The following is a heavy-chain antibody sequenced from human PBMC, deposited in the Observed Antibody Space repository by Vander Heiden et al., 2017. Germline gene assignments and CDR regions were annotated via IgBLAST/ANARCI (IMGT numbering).Heavy chain of an antibody. J-gene: IGHJ5*02. CDR1: GGSISSYY. V-gene: IGHV4-4*07. CDR2: IYTSGST. Sequence: QVQLQESRPGLVKPSETLSLTCTVSGGSISSYYWSWIRQPAGKGLEWIGRIYTSGSTNYNPSLKSRVTMSVDTSKNQFSLKLSSVTAADTAVYYCASSATENYDFWSGYYTGSNWFDPWGQGTLVTVSS. CDR3: ASSATENYDFWSGYYTGSNWFDP. D-gene: IGHD3-3*01.